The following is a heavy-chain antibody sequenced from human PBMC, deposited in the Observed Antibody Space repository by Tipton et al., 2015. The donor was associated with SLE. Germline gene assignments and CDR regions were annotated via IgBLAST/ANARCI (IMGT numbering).Heavy chain of an antibody. CDR1: GFSISSGYY. Sequence: TLSLTCAVSGFSISSGYYWGWFRQPPGKGLEWIGSIYHSGSTYYNPSLKSRVTISVDTSKNQFSLKLSSVTAADTAVYYCARDPNRYARDYVNYWGQGTLVTVSS. CDR2: IYHSGST. J-gene: IGHJ4*02. D-gene: IGHD5-12*01. CDR3: ARDPNRYARDYVNY. V-gene: IGHV4-38-2*02.